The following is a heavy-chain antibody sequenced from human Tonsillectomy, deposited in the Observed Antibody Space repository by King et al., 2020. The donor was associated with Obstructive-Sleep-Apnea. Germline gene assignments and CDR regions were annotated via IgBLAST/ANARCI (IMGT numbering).Heavy chain of an antibody. CDR3: ARDRRYFDLSYDYCYGMDV. CDR2: IGTAGDT. D-gene: IGHD3-9*01. J-gene: IGHJ6*02. V-gene: IGHV3-13*01. CDR1: GFTFSSYD. Sequence: VQLVESGGGLVQPGGSLRLSCAASGFTFSSYDMHWVRQATGKGLEWVSAIGTAGDTYYPGSVKGRFTISRENAKNSLYLQMNSLRAGDTAVYYCARDRRYFDLSYDYCYGMDVWGQGTTVTVSS.